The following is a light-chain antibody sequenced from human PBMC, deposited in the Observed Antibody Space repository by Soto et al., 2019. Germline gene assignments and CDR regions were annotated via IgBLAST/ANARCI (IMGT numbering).Light chain of an antibody. CDR1: NRDVGSYNL. V-gene: IGLV2-14*01. CDR2: EVR. J-gene: IGLJ3*02. Sequence: QSALTQPASVSGSPGQSITIACTGTNRDVGSYNLVSWYQQRPGEAPKLIISEVRNRPSGISYPFTGSKSGNTASLTISGPQAEDEADYYCSSDTTTSTLVFGGGTKLTVL. CDR3: SSDTTTSTLV.